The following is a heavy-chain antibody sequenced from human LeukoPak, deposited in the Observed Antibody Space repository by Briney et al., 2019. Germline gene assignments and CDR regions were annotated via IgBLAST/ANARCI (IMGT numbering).Heavy chain of an antibody. Sequence: GRSLRLSYAASGFTFSSYAMHWVRQAPGKGLEWVAVISYDGSNKYYADSVKGRFTISRDNSKNTLYLQMNSLRAEDTAVYYCARGWWSGGSRLTGFDYWGQGTLVTVSS. CDR2: ISYDGSNK. CDR3: ARGWWSGGSRLTGFDY. D-gene: IGHD2-15*01. CDR1: GFTFSSYA. V-gene: IGHV3-30*04. J-gene: IGHJ4*02.